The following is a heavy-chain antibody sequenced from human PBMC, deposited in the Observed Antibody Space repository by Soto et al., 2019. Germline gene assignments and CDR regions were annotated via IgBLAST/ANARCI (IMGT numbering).Heavy chain of an antibody. Sequence: SETLSLTCIVSGGSISSGDYYWSWIRQPPGKVLDWIGYIYYSGITYYNPSLKSRVSISVDTSKKQFSLKLSSVTAADAAVYYCARVQWLTSQGTYAFDIWGQGTMVTVSS. V-gene: IGHV4-30-4*01. CDR2: IYYSGIT. CDR3: ARVQWLTSQGTYAFDI. CDR1: GGSISSGDYY. D-gene: IGHD6-19*01. J-gene: IGHJ3*02.